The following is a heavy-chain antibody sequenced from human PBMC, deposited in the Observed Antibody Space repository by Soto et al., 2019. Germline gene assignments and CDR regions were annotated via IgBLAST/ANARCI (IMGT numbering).Heavy chain of an antibody. D-gene: IGHD5-12*01. CDR2: FDPEDGET. J-gene: IGHJ6*02. CDR3: ATAAGYSGYQIYYYYGMDV. CDR1: GYTLTELS. V-gene: IGHV1-24*01. Sequence: ASVKVSCKVSGYTLTELSMHWVRQAPGKGLEWMGGFDPEDGETIYAQKFQGRVTMTEDTSTDTAYMELSSLRSEDTAVYYCATAAGYSGYQIYYYYGMDVWRQGTTVTVSS.